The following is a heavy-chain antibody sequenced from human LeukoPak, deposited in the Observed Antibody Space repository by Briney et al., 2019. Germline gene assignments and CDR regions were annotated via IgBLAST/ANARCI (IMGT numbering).Heavy chain of an antibody. Sequence: GGSLRLSCAASGFTFSNYNMNWVRQAPGKGLEWVSSISSSSSYIYYADSVKGRFTISRDNAKNSLYLQMNSLRAEDTAVYYCASIKSGYSYGQRNDYWGQGTLVTVSS. CDR3: ASIKSGYSYGQRNDY. CDR2: ISSSSSYI. D-gene: IGHD5-18*01. CDR1: GFTFSNYN. J-gene: IGHJ4*02. V-gene: IGHV3-21*01.